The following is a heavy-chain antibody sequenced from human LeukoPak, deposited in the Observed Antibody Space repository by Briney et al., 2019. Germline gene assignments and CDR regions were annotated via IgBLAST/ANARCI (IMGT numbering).Heavy chain of an antibody. J-gene: IGHJ4*02. V-gene: IGHV3-49*03. CDR2: IRSKAYGGTT. Sequence: GGSLRLSCTASGFTFGDYAMSWFRQATGKGLEWVGFIRSKAYGGTTEYAASVKGRFTISRDDSKSIAYLQMNSLKTEDTAVYYCTSRIAARSAIFDYWGQGTLVTVSS. CDR1: GFTFGDYA. D-gene: IGHD6-6*01. CDR3: TSRIAARSAIFDY.